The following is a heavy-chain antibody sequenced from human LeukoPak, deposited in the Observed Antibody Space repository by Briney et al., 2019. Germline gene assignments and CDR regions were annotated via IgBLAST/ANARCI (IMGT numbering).Heavy chain of an antibody. CDR1: GGSISSGSYY. D-gene: IGHD2-21*02. CDR2: IYTSGST. Sequence: SQTLSLTCTVSGGSISSGSYYWSWIRQPAGKGLEWIGHIYTSGSTNYNPSLKSRVTISVDTSKNQFSLKLSSVTAADTAVYYCARVGGVVTTYYFDYWGQGTLVTVSS. CDR3: ARVGGVVTTYYFDY. V-gene: IGHV4-61*09. J-gene: IGHJ4*02.